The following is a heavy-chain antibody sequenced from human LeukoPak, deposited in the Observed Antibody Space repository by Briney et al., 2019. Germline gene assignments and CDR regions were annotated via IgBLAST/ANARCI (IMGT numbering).Heavy chain of an antibody. Sequence: PGGSLRLSCAASGFTYSIYGMNWVRQAPGKGLEWVSSISSSNSYIYYADSVKGRFTISRDNAKNSLYLQMNSLRAEDTAVYYCAREGCSGGSCYFDYWGQGTLVTVSS. CDR1: GFTYSIYG. D-gene: IGHD2-15*01. V-gene: IGHV3-21*01. J-gene: IGHJ4*02. CDR3: AREGCSGGSCYFDY. CDR2: ISSSNSYI.